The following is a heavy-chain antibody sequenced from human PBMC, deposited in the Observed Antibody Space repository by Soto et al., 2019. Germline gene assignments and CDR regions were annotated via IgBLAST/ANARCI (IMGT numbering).Heavy chain of an antibody. Sequence: ASVKVSCKASGYTFTSYGISWVRQAPGQGLEWMGWISDYNGNTNYAQKLQGRVTMTTDTSTSTAYMELRSLRSDDTAVYYCARAKEWFGELLGDGNGMDVWGQGTTVTVSS. V-gene: IGHV1-18*01. CDR2: ISDYNGNT. J-gene: IGHJ6*02. D-gene: IGHD3-10*01. CDR3: ARAKEWFGELLGDGNGMDV. CDR1: GYTFTSYG.